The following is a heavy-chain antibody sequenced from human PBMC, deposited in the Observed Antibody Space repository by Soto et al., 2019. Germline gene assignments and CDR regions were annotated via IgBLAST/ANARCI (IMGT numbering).Heavy chain of an antibody. J-gene: IGHJ4*02. CDR3: TSWPYYYGSGSPPALH. V-gene: IGHV3-49*03. Sequence: GGSLRLSCTASGFTFGDYAMSWFRQAPGKGLEWVGFIRSKAYGGTTEYAASVKGRFTISRDDSKSIAYLQMNSLKTEDTAVYYCTSWPYYYGSGSPPALHWGQGTLVTVSS. CDR1: GFTFGDYA. D-gene: IGHD3-10*01. CDR2: IRSKAYGGTT.